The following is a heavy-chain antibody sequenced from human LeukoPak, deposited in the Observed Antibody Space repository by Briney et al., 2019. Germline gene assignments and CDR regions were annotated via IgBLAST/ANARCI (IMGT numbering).Heavy chain of an antibody. D-gene: IGHD2-2*01. CDR3: ARELVVPAAFYYYYGMDV. J-gene: IGHJ6*02. Sequence: WASVKVSCKASGYTFTGYYMHWVRQAPGQGLEWMGWINPNSGGTNYAQKFQGWVTMTRDTSISTAYMELSRLRSDDTAVYYCARELVVPAAFYYYYGMDVWGQGTTVTVSS. CDR2: INPNSGGT. V-gene: IGHV1-2*04. CDR1: GYTFTGYY.